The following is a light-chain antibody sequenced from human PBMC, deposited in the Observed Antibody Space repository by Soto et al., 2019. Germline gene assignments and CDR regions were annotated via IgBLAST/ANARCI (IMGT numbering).Light chain of an antibody. Sequence: QSVLTQPPSVSGTPGQTVTISCSGSNSDIGSNSINWYQHLPGTAPRVVIYTNNQRPSGVPDRFSGSKSGTSASLAISGLRSDDEADYYCQSYGSTLSGSLFGGGTKLTVL. V-gene: IGLV1-44*01. CDR1: NSDIGSNS. CDR3: QSYGSTLSGSL. CDR2: TNN. J-gene: IGLJ2*01.